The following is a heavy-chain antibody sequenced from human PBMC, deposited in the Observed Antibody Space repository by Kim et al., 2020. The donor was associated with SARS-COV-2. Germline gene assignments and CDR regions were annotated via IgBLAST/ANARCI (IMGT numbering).Heavy chain of an antibody. V-gene: IGHV4-31*03. J-gene: IGHJ6*03. D-gene: IGHD4-17*01. CDR3: AREGVTMTTFFDYSYMDV. CDR2: IYYSGST. Sequence: SETLSLTCTVSGGSITSGTYYWSWIRQHPGKGLEWIGYIYYSGSTYFHPSLKSRVTISLETSKNRFSLNLRSVTAADTAIYYCAREGVTMTTFFDYSYMDVGGKGTTVTVSS. CDR1: GGSITSGTYY.